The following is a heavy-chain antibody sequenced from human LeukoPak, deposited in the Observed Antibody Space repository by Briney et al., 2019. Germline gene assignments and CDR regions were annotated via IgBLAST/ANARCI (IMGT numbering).Heavy chain of an antibody. J-gene: IGHJ4*02. D-gene: IGHD3-3*01. CDR2: IYTSGST. V-gene: IGHV4-4*07. CDR3: ARQGVGAISWSGYFRPLDY. Sequence: SETLSLTCTVSGGSISSFYWSWIRQPAGKGLEWIGRIYTSGSTNYNPSLKSRVTMSIDTSKNQFSLKLSSVTAADTAVYYCARQGVGAISWSGYFRPLDYWGQGTLVTVSS. CDR1: GGSISSFY.